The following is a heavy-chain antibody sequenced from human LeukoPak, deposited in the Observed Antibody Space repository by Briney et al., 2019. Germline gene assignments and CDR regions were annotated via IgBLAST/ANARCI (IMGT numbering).Heavy chain of an antibody. V-gene: IGHV4-34*01. CDR2: INHSGST. CDR1: GGSFSGYY. J-gene: IGHJ6*03. D-gene: IGHD3-10*01. Sequence: SETLSLTCAVYGGSFSGYYWSWIRQPPGKGLEWIGEINHSGSTNYNPSLTSRGTISVDTSKNQFSLKLSSVTAADTAVYYCARRRYYYGSGYYMDVWGKGTTVTISS. CDR3: ARRRYYYGSGYYMDV.